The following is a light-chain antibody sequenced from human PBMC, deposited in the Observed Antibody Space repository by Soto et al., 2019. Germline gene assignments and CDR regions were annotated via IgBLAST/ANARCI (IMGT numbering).Light chain of an antibody. CDR2: KAS. CDR1: QSISSW. Sequence: DIQMTQSPSTLSASVGDRVTITCRASQSISSWLAWYQQKPGKAPKLLIYKASSLESGVPSRFSGSGSGTEFTLTISSLQPDDFATYYCQQYNRYPPWTFGQGTKVDIK. J-gene: IGKJ1*01. V-gene: IGKV1-5*03. CDR3: QQYNRYPPWT.